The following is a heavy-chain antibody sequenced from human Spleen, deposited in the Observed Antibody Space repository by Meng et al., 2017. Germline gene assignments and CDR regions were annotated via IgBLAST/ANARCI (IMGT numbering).Heavy chain of an antibody. V-gene: IGHV1-46*01. CDR3: ATLIMESAISDYFDL. D-gene: IGHD4/OR15-4a*01. J-gene: IGHJ4*02. CDR1: GYTFSNSY. CDR2: INSRGGRT. Sequence: QVQLVQSGAEVKKPGASVRVSCKASGYTFSNSYIHWVRQAPGQGLEWLGVINSRGGRTSYTQKFQGRVSMTRDTSTNTVFLELSSLRFEDTAVYYCATLIMESAISDYFDLWGQGTLVTVSS.